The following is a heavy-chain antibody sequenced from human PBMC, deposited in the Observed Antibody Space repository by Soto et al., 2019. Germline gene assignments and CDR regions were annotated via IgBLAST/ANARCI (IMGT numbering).Heavy chain of an antibody. D-gene: IGHD1-7*01. V-gene: IGHV6-1*01. J-gene: IGHJ3*02. Sequence: QTLSPPCAISRVTPSTASAASDWITHSPPRGLEWLLRTYYRSKWYNDYAVPVKSRITINPDTSKNQSSLQLNSGTPEDKAVYYCASSRELRGHAFDNWGQGTMVTVSS. CDR2: TYYRSKWYN. CDR3: ASSRELRGHAFDN. CDR1: RVTPSTASAA.